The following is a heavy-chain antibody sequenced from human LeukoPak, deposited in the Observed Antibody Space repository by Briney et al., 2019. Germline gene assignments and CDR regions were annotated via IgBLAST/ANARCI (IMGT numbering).Heavy chain of an antibody. J-gene: IGHJ4*02. CDR2: INHSGST. Sequence: PLETLSLTCAVYGGSFSGYFWSWIRQPPGKGLEWIGEINHSGSTNYNPSLKSRVTISIDTSKNQFSLKLSSVTAADTAVYYCAGEYSSSLGYVYWGQGTLVTVSS. V-gene: IGHV4-34*01. CDR3: AGEYSSSLGYVY. CDR1: GGSFSGYF. D-gene: IGHD6-6*01.